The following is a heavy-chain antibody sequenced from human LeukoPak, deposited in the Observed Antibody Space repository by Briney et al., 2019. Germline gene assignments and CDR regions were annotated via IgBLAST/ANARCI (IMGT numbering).Heavy chain of an antibody. CDR2: ITSSSTYI. CDR1: GFTFSTYN. J-gene: IGHJ4*02. CDR3: ATYMLAAAGNY. Sequence: SGGSLRLPCAASGFTFSTYNMNWVRQAPGKGLEWVSSITSSSTYIYYADSVKGRFTISRDNAKNSLYLQMNSLRAEDTAVYYCATYMLAAAGNYWGQGTLVTVSS. D-gene: IGHD6-13*01. V-gene: IGHV3-21*01.